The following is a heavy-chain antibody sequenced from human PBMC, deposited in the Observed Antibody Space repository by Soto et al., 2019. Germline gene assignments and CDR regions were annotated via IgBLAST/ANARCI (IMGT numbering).Heavy chain of an antibody. CDR2: IYYSRST. V-gene: IGHV4-39*01. CDR1: GGSISSSSYY. D-gene: IGHD4-17*01. CDR3: LTDGDYAMPY. J-gene: IGHJ4*02. Sequence: QLQLQESGPGLVKPSETLSLTCTVSGGSISSSSYYWGWIRQPPGKGLEWIGSIYYSRSTYYNPSLKSRVTISVDTSKNQFSLKLSSVTAADTAVYYCLTDGDYAMPYWGQGTLVTVSS.